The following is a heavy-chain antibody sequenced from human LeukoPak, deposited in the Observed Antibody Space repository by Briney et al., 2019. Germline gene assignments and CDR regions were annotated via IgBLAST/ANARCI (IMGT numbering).Heavy chain of an antibody. CDR2: IFVSGGSP. Sequence: AGGSLRLSCEASGFTFGSHALYWVRQAPGKGLEWVAGIFVSGGSPHYPDPVKGRFTISRDNSRNTVYLQINSLRAEDTAVYYCGKTTVGYSSGQKPAWPVDYWGQGTLVTVSS. D-gene: IGHD5-18*01. V-gene: IGHV3-23*01. CDR1: GFTFGSHA. J-gene: IGHJ4*02. CDR3: GKTTVGYSSGQKPAWPVDY.